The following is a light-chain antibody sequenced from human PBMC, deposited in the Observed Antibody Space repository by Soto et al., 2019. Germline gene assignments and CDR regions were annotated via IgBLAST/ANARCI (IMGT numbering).Light chain of an antibody. CDR2: AAS. V-gene: IGKV1-9*01. Sequence: DIQLTQSPSFLSASVGDRVTITCRASQGISTYLAWYQHRAGKPPKLLIYAASTLQSGVTSRFSGSGSGTEFTLTISSLQPDDFATYYCQQLNSFPLYTFGQGTKLDI. J-gene: IGKJ2*01. CDR3: QQLNSFPLYT. CDR1: QGISTY.